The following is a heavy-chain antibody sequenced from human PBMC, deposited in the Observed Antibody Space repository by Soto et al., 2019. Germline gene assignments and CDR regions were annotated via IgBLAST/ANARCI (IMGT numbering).Heavy chain of an antibody. J-gene: IGHJ6*02. CDR2: IDPSDSYT. CDR3: AREAAGHYYYYGMDV. V-gene: IGHV5-10-1*01. CDR1: GYSFTSYW. Sequence: GESLKISCKGSGYSFTSYWISWVRQMPGKGLEWMGRIDPSDSYTNYSPSFQGHVTISADKSISTAYLQWSSLKASGTAMYYCAREAAGHYYYYGMDVWGQGTMVTVSS. D-gene: IGHD6-13*01.